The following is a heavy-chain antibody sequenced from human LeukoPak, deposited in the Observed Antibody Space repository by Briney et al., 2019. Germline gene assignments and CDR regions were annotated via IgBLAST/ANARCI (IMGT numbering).Heavy chain of an antibody. CDR3: ARLNSGYDSGEYYYYGMDV. Sequence: GGSLRLSCAASGFTFSSYSMNWVRQAPGKGLEWVSYISSSSSTIYYADSVKGRFTISRDNAKNSLYLQMNSLRAEDTAVYYCARLNSGYDSGEYYYYGMDVWGQGTTVTVSS. J-gene: IGHJ6*02. CDR2: ISSSSSTI. CDR1: GFTFSSYS. V-gene: IGHV3-48*04. D-gene: IGHD5-12*01.